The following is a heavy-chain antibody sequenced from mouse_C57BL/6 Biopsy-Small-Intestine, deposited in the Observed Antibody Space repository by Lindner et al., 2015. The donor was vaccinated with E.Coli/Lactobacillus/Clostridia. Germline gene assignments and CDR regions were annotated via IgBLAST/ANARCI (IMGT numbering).Heavy chain of an antibody. CDR2: INPYNGGT. CDR3: ARRYGTGFAWFAY. Sequence: VQLLESGPVLVKPGASVKMSCKASGYTFTDYYMNWVKQSHGKSLEWIGVINPYNGGTSYNQKFKGKATLTVDKSSSTAYMELDSLTSQDSAVYCCARRYGTGFAWFAYWGQGTLVTVSA. V-gene: IGHV1-19*01. D-gene: IGHD1-1*01. CDR1: GYTFTDYY. J-gene: IGHJ3*01.